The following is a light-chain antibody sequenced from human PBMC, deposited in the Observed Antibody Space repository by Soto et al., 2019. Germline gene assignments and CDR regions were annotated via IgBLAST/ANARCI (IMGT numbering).Light chain of an antibody. CDR3: QQYNFWPPLT. Sequence: EIVMTQSPATLSVSPGERATLSCRARQSVNSNLAWYRQKPGQAPRLLISDASTRATGAPARFSGSGSGTEFTLTISSLQSEDSGIYYCQQYNFWPPLTFGGGTKVEIK. CDR2: DAS. V-gene: IGKV3-15*01. CDR1: QSVNSN. J-gene: IGKJ4*01.